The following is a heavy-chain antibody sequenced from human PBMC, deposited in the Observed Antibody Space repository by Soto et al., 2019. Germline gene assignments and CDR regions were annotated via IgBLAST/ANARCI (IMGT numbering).Heavy chain of an antibody. Sequence: PGGSLRLSCAASGFTFSSYSMNWVRQAPGKGLEWVSYISSSSSTIYYADSVKGRFTISRDNAKNSLYLQMNSLRDEDTAVYYCARDHYDDKLYYYGMDVWGQGTTVTVSS. CDR1: GFTFSSYS. J-gene: IGHJ6*02. V-gene: IGHV3-48*02. D-gene: IGHD4-17*01. CDR3: ARDHYDDKLYYYGMDV. CDR2: ISSSSSTI.